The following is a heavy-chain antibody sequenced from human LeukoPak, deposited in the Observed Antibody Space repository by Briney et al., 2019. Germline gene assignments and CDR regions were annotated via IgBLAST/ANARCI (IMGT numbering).Heavy chain of an antibody. Sequence: ASVKVSCKASGYTFTSYGISWVRQAPGQGLEWMGWISAYNGNTNYAQKLQGRVTMTTDTSTSTAYMELRSLRSDDTAAYYCALRRDGYKLFDYWGQGTLVTVSS. CDR2: ISAYNGNT. CDR3: ALRRDGYKLFDY. CDR1: GYTFTSYG. J-gene: IGHJ4*02. D-gene: IGHD5-12*01. V-gene: IGHV1-18*01.